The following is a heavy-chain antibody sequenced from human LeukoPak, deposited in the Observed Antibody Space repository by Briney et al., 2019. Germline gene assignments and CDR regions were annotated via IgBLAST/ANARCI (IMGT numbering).Heavy chain of an antibody. CDR2: VFHSGST. D-gene: IGHD3-3*01. V-gene: IGHV4-38-2*02. CDR3: ARVFLYFYYYVHL. Sequence: SETLSLTCSVTGYSISSGYCWGWIRQPPGKGLEWIGSVFHSGSTHYNPSLKSRATISVDTSKHHFSLKLNSVSAADTAVYYCARVFLYFYYYVHLLGKGTSVTVSS. J-gene: IGHJ6*03. CDR1: GYSISSGYC.